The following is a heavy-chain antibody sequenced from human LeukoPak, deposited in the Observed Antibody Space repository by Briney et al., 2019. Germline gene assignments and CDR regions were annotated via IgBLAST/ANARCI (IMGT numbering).Heavy chain of an antibody. D-gene: IGHD2-2*01. CDR3: ARGAGCSSTSCYALRYFDL. CDR2: INPNSGGT. CDR1: GYTFTGYY. Sequence: GASEKVSCKASGYTFTGYYMHWVRQAPGQGLEWMGWINPNSGGTNYAQKFQGRVTMTRETSISTAYMELRRLRSDDTAVYYCARGAGCSSTSCYALRYFDLWGGGTLVTVSS. J-gene: IGHJ2*01. V-gene: IGHV1-2*02.